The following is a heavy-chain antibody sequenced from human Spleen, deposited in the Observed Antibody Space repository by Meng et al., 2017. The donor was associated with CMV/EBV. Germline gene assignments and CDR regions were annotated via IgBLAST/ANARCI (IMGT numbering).Heavy chain of an antibody. Sequence: WVAVISHDGSNDYYADSVKGRFTISRDNAKNSLYLQMNSLRAEDTAVYYCANSGSYYRFDYWGQGTLVTVSS. V-gene: IGHV3-30*07. D-gene: IGHD1-26*01. CDR3: ANSGSYYRFDY. CDR2: ISHDGSND. J-gene: IGHJ4*02.